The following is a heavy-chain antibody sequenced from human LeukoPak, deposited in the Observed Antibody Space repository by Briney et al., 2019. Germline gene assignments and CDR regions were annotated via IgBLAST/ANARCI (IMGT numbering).Heavy chain of an antibody. J-gene: IGHJ3*02. CDR2: INHSGSA. CDR1: GGPFSGYY. CDR3: ARVDCSSTSCYKPDAFDI. V-gene: IGHV4-34*01. D-gene: IGHD2-2*02. Sequence: SETLSLTCAVYGGPFSGYYWSWIRQPPGKGLEWIGEINHSGSANYNPSLKSRVTISVDTSKNQFSLKLSSVTAADTAVYYCARVDCSSTSCYKPDAFDIWGQGTMVTVSS.